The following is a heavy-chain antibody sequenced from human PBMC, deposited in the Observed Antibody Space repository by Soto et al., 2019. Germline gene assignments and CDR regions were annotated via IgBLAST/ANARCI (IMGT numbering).Heavy chain of an antibody. D-gene: IGHD5-18*01. CDR2: VFYTGRA. J-gene: IGHJ6*02. CDR1: GGSLGSYY. CDR3: ARDGYGRMTKNPYYYNGMDV. V-gene: IGHV4-59*01. Sequence: SSETLSLTCTVSGGSLGSYYWSWIRQPPGKGLEWIGYVFYTGRANYNASLKSRVSISLDTSNYQFSLNLSSVTAADTAVYYCARDGYGRMTKNPYYYNGMDVWGPGTTVTVSS.